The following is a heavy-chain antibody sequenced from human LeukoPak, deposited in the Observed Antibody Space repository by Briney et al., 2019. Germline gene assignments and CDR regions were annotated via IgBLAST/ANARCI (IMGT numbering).Heavy chain of an antibody. D-gene: IGHD3-10*01. Sequence: GGSLRLSCAASGFTFSSYSMTWVRQAPGKGLEWVSYISLSSGAIYYVDSVKGRFTISRDNAKDSLYLQMNSLRAEDTAVYYCAREVYYGSGRRFDLWGQGTLVTVSS. CDR3: AREVYYGSGRRFDL. CDR1: GFTFSSYS. CDR2: ISLSSGAI. V-gene: IGHV3-48*01. J-gene: IGHJ4*02.